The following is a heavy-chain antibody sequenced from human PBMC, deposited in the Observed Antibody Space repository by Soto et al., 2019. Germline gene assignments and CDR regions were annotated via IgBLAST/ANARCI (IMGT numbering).Heavy chain of an antibody. CDR3: ARSPGVFDY. D-gene: IGHD3-10*01. J-gene: IGHJ4*02. CDR2: LVPVFGTA. Sequence: QVQLVQSGAEVKKPGSSVKVSCKASGGTFSSLAISWVRQAAGQGLEWMGGLVPVFGTANYAQKFQGRVTITADTSTSTSYMELGSLRSEDTAVYYCARSPGVFDYWGQGTLVTVS. CDR1: GGTFSSLA. V-gene: IGHV1-69*06.